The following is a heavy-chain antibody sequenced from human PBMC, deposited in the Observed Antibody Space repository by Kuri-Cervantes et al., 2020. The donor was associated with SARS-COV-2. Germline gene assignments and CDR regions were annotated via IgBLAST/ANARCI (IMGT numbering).Heavy chain of an antibody. D-gene: IGHD3-3*01. CDR1: GFTFDDYG. J-gene: IGHJ4*02. V-gene: IGHV3-20*04. CDR2: INWNGGST. Sequence: GESLKISCAASGFTFDDYGMSWVRQAPGKGLEWVSGINWNGGSTGYADSVKGRFTISRDNAKNSLYLQMNSLRAEDTAVYYCAKADSGYDFWSGYNPIDYWGQGTLITVSS. CDR3: AKADSGYDFWSGYNPIDY.